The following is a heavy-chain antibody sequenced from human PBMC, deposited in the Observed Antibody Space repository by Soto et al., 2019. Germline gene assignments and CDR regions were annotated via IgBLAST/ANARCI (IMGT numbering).Heavy chain of an antibody. CDR1: GFTFSSYG. CDR3: AREAGTTSYYYYGMDV. V-gene: IGHV3-33*01. Sequence: GGSLRLSCAASGFTFSSYGMHWVRQAPGKGLEWVAVIWYDGSNKYYADSVEGRFTISRDNSKNTLYLQMNSLRAEDTAVYYCAREAGTTSYYYYGMDVWGQGTTVTVSS. CDR2: IWYDGSNK. J-gene: IGHJ6*02. D-gene: IGHD1-7*01.